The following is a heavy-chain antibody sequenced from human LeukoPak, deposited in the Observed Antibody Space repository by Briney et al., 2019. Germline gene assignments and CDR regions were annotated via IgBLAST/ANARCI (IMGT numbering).Heavy chain of an antibody. J-gene: IGHJ4*02. Sequence: GASVKVSCKASGYTFTNYAITWVRQAPGRGLEYMGWISPYSGNTNYAQKLQGRVTTTIDKSTSTAYMELRSLRSDDTAVYYCARDWRSVTGKEDFDYWGQGTLVTVSS. CDR2: ISPYSGNT. CDR3: ARDWRSVTGKEDFDY. CDR1: GYTFTNYA. D-gene: IGHD1-20*01. V-gene: IGHV1-18*01.